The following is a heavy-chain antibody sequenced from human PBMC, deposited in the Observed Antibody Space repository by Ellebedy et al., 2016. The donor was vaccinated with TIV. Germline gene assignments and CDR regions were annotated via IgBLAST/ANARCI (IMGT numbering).Heavy chain of an antibody. D-gene: IGHD4-17*01. J-gene: IGHJ3*01. V-gene: IGHV3-7*01. CDR3: ATDGSYGDYRSPTHAFEF. CDR2: INQDGSEK. CDR1: GFTFSSYW. Sequence: GESLKISCAAPGFTFSSYWMSWVRQAPGKGLEWVANINQDGSEKYYVDSVKGRFTISRDNAKNSLYLQLNSLGDDDTAVYYCATDGSYGDYRSPTHAFEFWGQGTMVTVSS.